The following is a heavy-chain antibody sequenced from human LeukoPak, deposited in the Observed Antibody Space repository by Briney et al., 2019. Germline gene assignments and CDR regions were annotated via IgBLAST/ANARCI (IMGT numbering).Heavy chain of an antibody. D-gene: IGHD3-3*01. V-gene: IGHV1-8*01. CDR3: ARGSTYYDFWNGYYYYMDV. CDR1: GYTFTSYD. CDR2: MNPNSGNT. J-gene: IGHJ6*03. Sequence: ASVKVSCKASGYTFTSYDINWVRQATGQGLEWMGWMNPNSGNTGYAQKFQGRVTITRNTSISTAYMELSSLRSEDTAVYYCARGSTYYDFWNGYYYYMDVWGKETTVTVSS.